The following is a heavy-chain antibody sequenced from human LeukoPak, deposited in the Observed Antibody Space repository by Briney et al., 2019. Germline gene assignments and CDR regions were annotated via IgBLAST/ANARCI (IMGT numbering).Heavy chain of an antibody. CDR3: ASSSLVVVVTYGFDI. J-gene: IGHJ3*02. CDR2: ISHTGST. V-gene: IGHV4-4*02. CDR1: NVPITSTKW. D-gene: IGHD2-21*01. Sequence: SGTLSLTCTVSNVPITSTKWWSWVRQPPGKGLEWIGEISHTGSTNYSPSFNSRVTMSVDKSKNQFSLNLKSVTAADTALYYCASSSLVVVVTYGFDIWGRGTAVTVSS.